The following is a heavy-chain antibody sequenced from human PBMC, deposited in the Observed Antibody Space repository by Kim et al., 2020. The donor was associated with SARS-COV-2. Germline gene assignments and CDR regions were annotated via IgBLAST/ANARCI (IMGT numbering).Heavy chain of an antibody. V-gene: IGHV4-30-2*04. J-gene: IGHJ4*02. CDR3: ARESIAARPIDY. D-gene: IGHD6-6*01. Sequence: DNPSLKRRVTISVDTTKNQFSLKLSSVTAADTAVYYCARESIAARPIDYWGQGTLVTVSS.